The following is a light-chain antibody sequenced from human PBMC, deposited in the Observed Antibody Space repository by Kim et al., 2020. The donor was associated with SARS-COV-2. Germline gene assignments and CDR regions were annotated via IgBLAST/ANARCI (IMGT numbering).Light chain of an antibody. V-gene: IGKV3-20*01. J-gene: IGKJ2*01. CDR1: EIVSSCY. Sequence: IVLTQSPGTLSLSPGDGATLSCRASEIVSSCYLTWYQQKPGQAPRLLIYGTSSRATDIPGRFSGSGSGTDFTLTISRPEPEDFAVYYCQHDGRSPGYTCGQGTELE. CDR2: GTS. CDR3: QHDGRSPGYT.